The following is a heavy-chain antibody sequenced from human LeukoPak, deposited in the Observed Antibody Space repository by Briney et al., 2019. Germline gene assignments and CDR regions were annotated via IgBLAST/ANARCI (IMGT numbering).Heavy chain of an antibody. Sequence: TTSETLSLTCTVSGGSISSSSYYWGWIRQPPGKGLEWIGSIYYSGSTYYNPSLKSRVTISVDTSKNQFSLKLSSVTAADTAVYYCARRLTIFGVVTFDYWGQGTLVTASS. CDR1: GGSISSSSYY. J-gene: IGHJ4*02. V-gene: IGHV4-39*01. CDR3: ARRLTIFGVVTFDY. D-gene: IGHD3-3*01. CDR2: IYYSGST.